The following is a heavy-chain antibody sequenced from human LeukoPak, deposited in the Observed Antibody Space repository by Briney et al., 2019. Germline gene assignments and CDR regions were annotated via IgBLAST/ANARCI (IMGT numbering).Heavy chain of an antibody. J-gene: IGHJ3*02. CDR3: ARGVGTGAFDI. CDR1: GGSFSGYY. D-gene: IGHD3-10*01. CDR2: INHSGST. V-gene: IGHV4-34*01. Sequence: PSETLSLTCAVYGGSFSGYYWSWIRQPPGEGLEWIGEINHSGSTNYNPSLKSRVTISVDTSKNQFSLKLSSVTAADTAVYYCARGVGTGAFDIWGQGTMVTVSS.